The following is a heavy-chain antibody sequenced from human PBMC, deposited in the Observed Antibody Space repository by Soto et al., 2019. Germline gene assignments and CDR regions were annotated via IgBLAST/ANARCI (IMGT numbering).Heavy chain of an antibody. Sequence: QLQLQESGPGLVKPSETLSLTCTVSGGSISSSSYYWGWIRQPPGKGLEWIGSIYYSGSPYYNPSLRSRVTISEDTSKNQFSLTLSFLTAADTAVYYCARHTPAISISDHWGQGTLVTVSS. CDR3: ARHTPAISISDH. CDR2: IYYSGSP. J-gene: IGHJ4*02. V-gene: IGHV4-39*01. D-gene: IGHD2-15*01. CDR1: GGSISSSSYY.